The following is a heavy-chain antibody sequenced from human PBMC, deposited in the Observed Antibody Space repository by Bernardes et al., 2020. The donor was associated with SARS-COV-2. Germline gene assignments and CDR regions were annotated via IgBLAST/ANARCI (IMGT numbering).Heavy chain of an antibody. CDR2: ITDREST. V-gene: IGHV4-31*03. D-gene: IGHD3-16*02. CDR1: GDSISSGGHY. Sequence: SETLSLTCTVSGDSISSGGHYWSWVRHHPGKGLEWIGYITDRESTYYNPSLKSRVTISLDTSNNQFSLDLTSVTAADTAVYYCVRDRDHVWGSYRYMDVWGQGTTVTVSS. CDR3: VRDRDHVWGSYRYMDV. J-gene: IGHJ6*02.